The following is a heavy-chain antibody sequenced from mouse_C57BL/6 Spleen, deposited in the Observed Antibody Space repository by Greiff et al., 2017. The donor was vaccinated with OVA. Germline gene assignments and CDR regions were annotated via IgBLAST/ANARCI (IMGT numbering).Heavy chain of an antibody. CDR2: ISSGSSTI. Sequence: EVKLVESGGGLVKPGGSLKLSCAASGFTFSDYGMHWVRQAPEKGLEWVAYISSGSSTIYYADTVKGRFTISRDNAKNTLFLQMTSLRSEDTAMYYCARSNSGFDYWGQGTTLTVSS. J-gene: IGHJ2*01. CDR1: GFTFSDYG. D-gene: IGHD2-5*01. CDR3: ARSNSGFDY. V-gene: IGHV5-17*01.